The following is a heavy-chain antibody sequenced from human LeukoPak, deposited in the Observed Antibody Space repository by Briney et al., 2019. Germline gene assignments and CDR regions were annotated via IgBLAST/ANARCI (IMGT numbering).Heavy chain of an antibody. CDR1: GVTFNSYT. CDR3: ARGWTAPPDY. Sequence: GGSLRLSCAASGVTFNSYTMHWVRQAPGKGLEWMAVISFDGADEYYADSVRGRFTISRDNSKDTLYLQMDSLRADDTAVYYCARGWTAPPDYWGQGTLVTVSS. CDR2: ISFDGADE. D-gene: IGHD3/OR15-3a*01. J-gene: IGHJ4*02. V-gene: IGHV3-30-3*01.